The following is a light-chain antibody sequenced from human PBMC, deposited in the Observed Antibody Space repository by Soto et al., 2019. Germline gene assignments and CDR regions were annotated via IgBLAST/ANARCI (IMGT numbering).Light chain of an antibody. CDR1: QSVSSN. Sequence: EIVMTQSPATLSVSPGERATLSCRASQSVSSNLAWYQQKPGQAPRLLIYGASIRATGIPVRFSGSGSGTEFTLTISSLQSEDFAVYYCQQYNNWPPYTFGQGTKVEIK. J-gene: IGKJ2*01. CDR3: QQYNNWPPYT. CDR2: GAS. V-gene: IGKV3-15*01.